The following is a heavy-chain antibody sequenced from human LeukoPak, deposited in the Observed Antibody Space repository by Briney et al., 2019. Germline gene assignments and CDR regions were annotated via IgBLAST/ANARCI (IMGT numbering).Heavy chain of an antibody. D-gene: IGHD2-15*01. CDR2: IIPIFGTA. J-gene: IGHJ6*03. Sequence: ASVKVSCKASGGTFSSYAISWVRQAPGQGLEWMGGIIPIFGTANYAQKFQGRVTITADKSTSTAYMELSSLRSEDTAVYYCARDMRYCSGGSCYYYYYYMDVWDKGTTVTVSS. V-gene: IGHV1-69*06. CDR3: ARDMRYCSGGSCYYYYYYMDV. CDR1: GGTFSSYA.